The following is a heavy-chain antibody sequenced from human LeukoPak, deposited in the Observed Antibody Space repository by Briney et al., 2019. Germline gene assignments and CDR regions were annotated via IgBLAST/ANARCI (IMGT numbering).Heavy chain of an antibody. Sequence: SVKVSCKASGGTFSSYAISWVRQAPGQGLEWMGGIIPIFGTADYAQKFQGRVTITADESTSTAYMDLSSLRSEDTAVYYCARGTNPHYDISYWGQGTLVTVSS. CDR3: ARGTNPHYDISY. CDR2: IIPIFGTA. D-gene: IGHD3-9*01. J-gene: IGHJ4*02. CDR1: GGTFSSYA. V-gene: IGHV1-69*13.